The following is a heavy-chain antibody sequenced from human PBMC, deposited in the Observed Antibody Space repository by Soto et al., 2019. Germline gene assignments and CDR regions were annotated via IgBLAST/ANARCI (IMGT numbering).Heavy chain of an antibody. CDR2: ISAYNGNT. J-gene: IGHJ4*02. CDR1: GYTFTSYG. Sequence: GASVKVSCKASGYTFTSYGISWVRQAPGQGLEWMGWISAYNGNTNYAQKLQGRVTMTTDTSTSTAYMELRSLRSDDTAVYYCATSPEYYDILTGYYELDYWGQGTLVTVSS. D-gene: IGHD3-9*01. V-gene: IGHV1-18*01. CDR3: ATSPEYYDILTGYYELDY.